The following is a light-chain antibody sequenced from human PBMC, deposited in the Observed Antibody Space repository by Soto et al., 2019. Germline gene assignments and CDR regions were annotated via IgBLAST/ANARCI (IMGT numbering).Light chain of an antibody. CDR2: GAS. J-gene: IGKJ5*01. CDR1: QSVSSN. CDR3: QQYNNWPIT. V-gene: IGKV3-15*01. Sequence: EIVMTQSPATLSVSPGERATLSCRASQSVSSNLAWYQQKPGQAPRLLIYGASTRATGIPARLSGSGSGTEFTLTISSLQSEDFAVYYCQQYNNWPITFGQGTRLEI.